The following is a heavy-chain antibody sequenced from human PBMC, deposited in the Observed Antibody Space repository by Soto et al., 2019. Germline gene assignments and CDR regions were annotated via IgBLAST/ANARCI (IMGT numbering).Heavy chain of an antibody. Sequence: PVGYLRLSCAASELIFSGHDMHWVLQAPGKGLQWVAVIRYDGSNIYYEDSVKGRFTIFRDNSKNTLYLQMNSLRAEDTAVYYCARDGVGATPFFGHFDYWGQGALVTGSS. V-gene: IGHV3-33*01. CDR3: ARDGVGATPFFGHFDY. D-gene: IGHD1-26*01. CDR1: ELIFSGHD. J-gene: IGHJ4*02. CDR2: IRYDGSNI.